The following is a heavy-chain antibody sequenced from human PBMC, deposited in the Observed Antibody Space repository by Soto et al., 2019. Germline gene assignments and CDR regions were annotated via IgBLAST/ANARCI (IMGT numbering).Heavy chain of an antibody. J-gene: IGHJ4*02. CDR1: GGTFSSYA. CDR2: IIPIFGTA. V-gene: IGHV1-69*13. CDR3: ARVGLYDFWSGNFDY. D-gene: IGHD3-3*01. Sequence: ASVKVSCKASGGTFSSYAISWVRQAPGQGLEWMGGIIPIFGTANYAQKFQGRVTITADESTSTAYMELSSLRSEDTAVYYCARVGLYDFWSGNFDYWGQGTLVTVYS.